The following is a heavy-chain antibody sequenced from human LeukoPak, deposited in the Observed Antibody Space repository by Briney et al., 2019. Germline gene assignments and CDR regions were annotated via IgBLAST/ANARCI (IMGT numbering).Heavy chain of an antibody. CDR1: GYTFTSYF. Sequence: ASVKVSCKASGYTFTSYFMHWVRQAPGQGLDWMGIINPSGGSTSYAQKFQGRVTMTRDTSTSTVYMELSSLRSEDTAVYYCARDSADYGDYDYWGQGTLVTVPP. V-gene: IGHV1-46*01. CDR3: ARDSADYGDYDY. D-gene: IGHD4-17*01. CDR2: INPSGGST. J-gene: IGHJ4*02.